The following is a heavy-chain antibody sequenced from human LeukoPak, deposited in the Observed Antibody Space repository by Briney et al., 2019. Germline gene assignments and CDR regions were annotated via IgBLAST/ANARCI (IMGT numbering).Heavy chain of an antibody. CDR2: IYYGGST. CDR1: GGSISSYY. V-gene: IGHV4-59*01. D-gene: IGHD6-19*01. Sequence: SETLSLTCTVSGGSISSYYWSWIRQPPGKGLEWIGYIYYGGSTNYNPSLKSRVTISVDASKNQFSLKLSSVTAADTAVYYCARDSSGWYEGAFDIWGQGTMVTVSS. CDR3: ARDSSGWYEGAFDI. J-gene: IGHJ3*02.